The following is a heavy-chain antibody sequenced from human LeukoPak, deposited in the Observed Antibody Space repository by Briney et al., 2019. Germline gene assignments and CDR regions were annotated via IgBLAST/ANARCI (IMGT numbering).Heavy chain of an antibody. D-gene: IGHD3-3*01. CDR2: IDTDGSST. CDR3: AKAGPSITIFGVAHNAFDI. J-gene: IGHJ3*02. V-gene: IGHV3-74*01. CDR1: GFTFNNYW. Sequence: GGSLRLSCAASGFTFNNYWMYWVRQAPGKGLVWVSRIDTDGSSTIYADSVKGRFTISRDNSKNTLYLQMNSLRAEDTAVYYCAKAGPSITIFGVAHNAFDIWGQGTMVTVSS.